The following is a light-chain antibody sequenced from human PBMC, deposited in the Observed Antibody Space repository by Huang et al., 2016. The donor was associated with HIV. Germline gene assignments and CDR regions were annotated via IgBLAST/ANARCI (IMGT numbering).Light chain of an antibody. Sequence: VMTQSPATLSVSPGERATLSCRASESIIRNLAWYQQRPGQPPSLLIYGASVKLPGIPDRGRGSGAGTEFSLTISSRQSEDFAVYYCQQDNKWPPYTYGQGTKLEIK. CDR2: GAS. CDR3: QQDNKWPPYT. J-gene: IGKJ2*01. V-gene: IGKV3-15*01. CDR1: ESIIRN.